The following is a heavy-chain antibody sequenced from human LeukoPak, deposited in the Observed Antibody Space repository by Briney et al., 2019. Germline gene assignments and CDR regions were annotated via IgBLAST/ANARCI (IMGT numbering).Heavy chain of an antibody. CDR2: INPNSGST. CDR3: ARDLGGTWSGSDLGGGGY. Sequence: AASVKDSCMASGYTFTGYYMHWVRPAPGQGLEWMGWINPNSGSTNYAQKFQGRVTMTRDTSISTAYMELSRLRSDDTAVYYCARDLGGTWSGSDLGGGGYWGQGTLVTVSS. D-gene: IGHD5-12*01. J-gene: IGHJ4*02. CDR1: GYTFTGYY. V-gene: IGHV1-2*02.